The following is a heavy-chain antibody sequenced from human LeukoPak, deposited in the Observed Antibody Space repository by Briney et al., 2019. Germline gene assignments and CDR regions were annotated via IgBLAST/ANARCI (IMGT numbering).Heavy chain of an antibody. CDR1: GGSFSGYY. Sequence: ETLSLTCAVSGGSFSGYYWSWIRQPPGKGLEWIGRIKSKTDGGTTDYAAPVKGRFTISRDDSINTLYLQMNSLKTEDTGVYYCATGGYDFWSGFQNGFDIWGQGTMVTVSS. CDR2: IKSKTDGGTT. D-gene: IGHD3-3*01. J-gene: IGHJ3*02. CDR3: ATGGYDFWSGFQNGFDI. V-gene: IGHV3-15*01.